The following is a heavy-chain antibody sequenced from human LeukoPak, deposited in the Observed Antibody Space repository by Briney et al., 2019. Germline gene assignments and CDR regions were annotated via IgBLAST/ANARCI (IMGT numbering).Heavy chain of an antibody. CDR2: IYPGDSDT. J-gene: IGHJ6*02. CDR1: GYSFTSYW. D-gene: IGHD2-2*01. CDR3: ARHGPGYCSSTSCDTYYYYGMDV. V-gene: IGHV5-51*01. Sequence: PGESLKISCKGSGYSFTSYWIGWVRQMPGKGLEWMGIIYPGDSDTRYSPSFRGQVTISADKSISTAYLQWSSLKASDTAMYYCARHGPGYCSSTSCDTYYYYGMDVWGRGTTVTVSS.